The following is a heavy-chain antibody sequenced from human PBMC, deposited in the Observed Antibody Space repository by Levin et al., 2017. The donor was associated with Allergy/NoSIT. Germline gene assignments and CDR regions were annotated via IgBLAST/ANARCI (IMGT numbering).Heavy chain of an antibody. CDR1: GFTFSSYW. J-gene: IGHJ4*02. V-gene: IGHV3-74*01. D-gene: IGHD1-1*01. CDR2: INSDGSRT. Sequence: ASVKVSCVASGFTFSSYWIHWVRQAPGKGLVWVSYINSDGSRTDYADSVKGRFTISRDNAKNTVFLQMNRLRAEDTAVYYCASGWNGDTGGYWGQGNLVAVSS. CDR3: ASGWNGDTGGY.